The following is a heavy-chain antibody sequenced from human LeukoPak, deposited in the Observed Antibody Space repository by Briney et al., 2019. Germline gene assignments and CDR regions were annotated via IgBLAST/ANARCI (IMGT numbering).Heavy chain of an antibody. J-gene: IGHJ5*02. CDR2: INHSGST. CDR1: GGSIRSGPYY. D-gene: IGHD4-23*01. CDR3: ARDRVTPNWFDP. V-gene: IGHV4-39*07. Sequence: SETLSLACNVSGGSIRSGPYYWSWIRQPPGKGLEWIGEINHSGSTNYNPSLKSRVTISVDTSKNQFSLKLSSVTAADTAVYYCARDRVTPNWFDPWGQGTLVTVSS.